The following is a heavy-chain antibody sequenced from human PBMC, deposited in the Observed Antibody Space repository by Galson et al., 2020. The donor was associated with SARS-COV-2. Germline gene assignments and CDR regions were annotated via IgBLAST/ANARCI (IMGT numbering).Heavy chain of an antibody. CDR1: GFMFSNYA. V-gene: IGHV3-64D*08. D-gene: IGHD3-3*01. CDR3: VKLLRFLEWFQAGDY. CDR2: ISFNGAST. Sequence: GGSLRLSCSGSGFMFSNYAMHWVRQAPGKGLEYVSTISFNGASTYYADSVKGRFTISRDNSKNTLYLQMSSLRPEDTAVYYCVKLLRFLEWFQAGDYWGQGTLVTVSS. J-gene: IGHJ4*02.